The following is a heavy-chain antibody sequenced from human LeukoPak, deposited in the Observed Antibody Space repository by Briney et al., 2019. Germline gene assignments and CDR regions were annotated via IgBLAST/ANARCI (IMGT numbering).Heavy chain of an antibody. J-gene: IGHJ4*02. Sequence: SETLSLTCTLYGDSLNDSYWSWIRQPPGKGLEWIGEINHSGGTHYTPSLWSRLTISIDTSKNKFSLQLTSVTAADTGVYFCARVSDIMISFGGAISYFDYWGQGALVTDSS. V-gene: IGHV4-34*01. CDR3: ARVSDIMISFGGAISYFDY. D-gene: IGHD3-16*02. CDR1: GDSLNDSY. CDR2: INHSGGT.